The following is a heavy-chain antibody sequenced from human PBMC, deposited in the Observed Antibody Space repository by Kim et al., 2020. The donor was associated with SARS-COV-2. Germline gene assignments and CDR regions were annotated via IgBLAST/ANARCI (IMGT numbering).Heavy chain of an antibody. Sequence: SETLSLTCTVSGGSISSYYWSWIRQPPGKGLEWIGYIYYSGSTNYNPSLKSRVTISVDTSKNQFSLKLSSVTAADTAVYYCAAQEIYDSSGLYYYYGMDVWGQGTTVTVSS. CDR3: AAQEIYDSSGLYYYYGMDV. D-gene: IGHD3-22*01. CDR2: IYYSGST. CDR1: GGSISSYY. V-gene: IGHV4-59*01. J-gene: IGHJ6*02.